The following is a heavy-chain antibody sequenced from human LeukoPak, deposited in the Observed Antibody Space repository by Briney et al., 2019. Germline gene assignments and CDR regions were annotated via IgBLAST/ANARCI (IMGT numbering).Heavy chain of an antibody. J-gene: IGHJ4*02. D-gene: IGHD3-10*01. V-gene: IGHV4-59*12. Sequence: SETLSLTCTVSGGSITDYYWGWIRQPPGKGLEWMGYIYYTGSTSDNPSLKSRVTMSVDTSKNQFSLRLSSVTAADTAVYYCARATMVRGVPSRHFDYWGQGTLVTVSS. CDR2: IYYTGST. CDR1: GGSITDYY. CDR3: ARATMVRGVPSRHFDY.